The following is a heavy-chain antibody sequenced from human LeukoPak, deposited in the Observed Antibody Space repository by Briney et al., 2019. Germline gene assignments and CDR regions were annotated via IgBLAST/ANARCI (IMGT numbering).Heavy chain of an antibody. Sequence: SQTLSLTCTVSGGSISSGSYYWSWIRQPAGKGLEWIGSIYYSGSTYYNPSLKSRVTISVDTSKNQFSLKLSSVTAADTAVYYCARKRGYSGYDYHNWFDPWGQGTLVTVSS. V-gene: IGHV4-39*01. CDR2: IYYSGST. CDR3: ARKRGYSGYDYHNWFDP. D-gene: IGHD5-12*01. J-gene: IGHJ5*02. CDR1: GGSISSGSYY.